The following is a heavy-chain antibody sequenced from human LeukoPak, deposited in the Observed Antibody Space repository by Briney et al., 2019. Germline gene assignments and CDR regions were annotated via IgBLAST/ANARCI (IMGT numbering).Heavy chain of an antibody. V-gene: IGHV1-18*01. CDR1: GYTFTSYG. D-gene: IGHD3-16*02. CDR2: IGAYNGNT. J-gene: IGHJ3*02. Sequence: ASVKVSCKASGYTFTSYGISWVRQAPGQGLEWMGWIGAYNGNTNYAQKLQGRVTMTTDTSTSTAYMELRSLRSDDTAVYYCARQLGDYVWGSYRSHAFDIWGQGTMVTVSS. CDR3: ARQLGDYVWGSYRSHAFDI.